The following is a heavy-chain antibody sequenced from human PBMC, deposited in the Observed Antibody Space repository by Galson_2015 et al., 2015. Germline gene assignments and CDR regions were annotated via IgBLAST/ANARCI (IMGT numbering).Heavy chain of an antibody. CDR3: ARDQCSSTSCLVGHDAFEI. CDR1: GFTFSDYY. V-gene: IGHV3-11*01. J-gene: IGHJ3*02. Sequence: SLRLSCAASGFTFSDYYMSWIRQAPGKGLEWVSYISSSGSTIYYADSVKGRFTISRDNAKNSLYLQMNSLRAEDTAVYYWARDQCSSTSCLVGHDAFEIWGQGTMVTVSS. CDR2: ISSSGSTI. D-gene: IGHD2-2*01.